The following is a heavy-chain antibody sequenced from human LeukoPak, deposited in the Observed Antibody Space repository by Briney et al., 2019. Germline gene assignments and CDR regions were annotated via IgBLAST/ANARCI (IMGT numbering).Heavy chain of an antibody. CDR1: GYTFTSYG. Sequence: ASVKVSCKASGYTFTSYGISWVRQATGQGLEWMAWINPNSGNTGIARKFRGRVTITRNISTHTVYMELSSLRSEDTAVYYCAKGLSYGLFDYWGQGTLVTVSS. CDR3: AKGLSYGLFDY. CDR2: INPNSGNT. V-gene: IGHV1-8*01. D-gene: IGHD5-18*01. J-gene: IGHJ4*02.